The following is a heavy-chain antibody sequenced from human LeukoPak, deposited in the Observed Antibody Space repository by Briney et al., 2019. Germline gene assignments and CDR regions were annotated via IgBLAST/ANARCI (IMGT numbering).Heavy chain of an antibody. Sequence: GGSLRLSCAASGFTFSSYAMSWVRQAPGKGLEWVSGISGSGGSTYYADSVKGRFTISRDNSKNTLYLQMNSLRAEDTAVYYCAKGSTVTTYGWGVDYWGQGTPVTVSS. CDR3: AKGSTVTTYGWGVDY. D-gene: IGHD4-17*01. CDR2: ISGSGGST. J-gene: IGHJ4*02. V-gene: IGHV3-23*01. CDR1: GFTFSSYA.